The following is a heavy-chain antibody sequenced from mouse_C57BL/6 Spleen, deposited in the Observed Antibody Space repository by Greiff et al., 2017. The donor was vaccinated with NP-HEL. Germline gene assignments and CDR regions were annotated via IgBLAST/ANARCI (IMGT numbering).Heavy chain of an antibody. CDR2: ISRGSSTI. Sequence: EVQLQESGGGLVKPGGSLKLSCAASGFTFSDYGMHWVRQAPEKGLEWVAYISRGSSTIYYADTVQGRFTISRDNAKNTLFLQMTSLRSEDTAMYYCAGGNYSNYDYAMDYWGQGTSVTVSS. CDR1: GFTFSDYG. CDR3: AGGNYSNYDYAMDY. V-gene: IGHV5-17*01. D-gene: IGHD2-5*01. J-gene: IGHJ4*01.